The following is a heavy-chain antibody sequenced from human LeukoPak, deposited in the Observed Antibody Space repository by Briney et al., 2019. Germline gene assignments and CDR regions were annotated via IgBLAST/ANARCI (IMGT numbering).Heavy chain of an antibody. CDR3: ARGGSRVVTYGNFDY. D-gene: IGHD2-21*02. J-gene: IGHJ4*02. CDR1: GYTFTSYA. CDR2: ISTYSGNT. V-gene: IGHV1-18*01. Sequence: ASVKVCCKPSGYTFTSYAISWLRQAPGQGLEWMGWISTYSGNTNYAQKLQGRITMTIETSTSTAYMELRSLRSDDTAVYYCARGGSRVVTYGNFDYWGQGTLVTVSS.